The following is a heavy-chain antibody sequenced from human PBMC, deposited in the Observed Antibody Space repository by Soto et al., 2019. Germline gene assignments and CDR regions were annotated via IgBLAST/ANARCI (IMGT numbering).Heavy chain of an antibody. CDR2: MNPNSGNT. D-gene: IGHD3-16*01. CDR1: GYTFTSYD. J-gene: IGHJ4*02. CDR3: ARLKQDYAVA. Sequence: QVQLVQSGAEVKKPGASVKVSCKASGYTFTSYDINWVRQATGQGLEWMGWMNPNSGNTAYAQKFQGRVTMTRNNSISTAYMGMSSLRSEDTAVYYCARLKQDYAVAWGQGTLVTVSS. V-gene: IGHV1-8*01.